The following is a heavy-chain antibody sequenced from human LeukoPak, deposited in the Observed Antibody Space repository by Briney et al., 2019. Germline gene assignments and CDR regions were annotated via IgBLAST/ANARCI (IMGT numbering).Heavy chain of an antibody. J-gene: IGHJ4*02. V-gene: IGHV1-18*01. CDR3: ARVGGPQGTAVAGLSEFFDY. CDR1: GYTFTSYG. D-gene: IGHD6-19*01. CDR2: ISAYNGNT. Sequence: ASVKVSCKASGYTFTSYGISWVRQAPGQGLEWMGWISAYNGNTNYAQKLQGRVTMTTDTSTSTAYMELRSLRSDDPAVYYCARVGGPQGTAVAGLSEFFDYWGQGPLVTVSS.